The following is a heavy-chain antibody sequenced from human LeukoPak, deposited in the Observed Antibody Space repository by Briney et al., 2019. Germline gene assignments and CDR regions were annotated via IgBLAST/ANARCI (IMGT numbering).Heavy chain of an antibody. CDR2: INSRSSTI. J-gene: IGHJ3*02. Sequence: GGSLRLSCAASGFTFSTHDVNWVRQAPGKGLEWVSFINSRSSTIYYADSVKGRFTISRDNAKNSLSLQMNSLTVEDTAIYYCARVFQGVEDAFDIWGQGTMVTVSS. CDR1: GFTFSTHD. CDR3: ARVFQGVEDAFDI. V-gene: IGHV3-48*04. D-gene: IGHD3-3*01.